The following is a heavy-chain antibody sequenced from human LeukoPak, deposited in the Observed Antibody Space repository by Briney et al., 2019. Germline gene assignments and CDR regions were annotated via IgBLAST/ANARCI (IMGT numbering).Heavy chain of an antibody. CDR3: TQDRFVSSGRDDY. Sequence: GGSLRLSCAASGFTFSSYAMSWVRQAPGKGLEWVSGISGSGENTYYVDSVKGRFTISRDNSKNTLYLQMTNLRVEDTAVYFCTQDRFVSSGRDDYWGQGTLVTVSS. CDR2: ISGSGENT. CDR1: GFTFSSYA. V-gene: IGHV3-23*01. D-gene: IGHD6-19*01. J-gene: IGHJ4*02.